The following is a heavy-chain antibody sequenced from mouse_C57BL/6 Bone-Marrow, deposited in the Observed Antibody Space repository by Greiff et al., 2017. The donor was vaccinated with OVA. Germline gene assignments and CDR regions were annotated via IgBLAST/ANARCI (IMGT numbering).Heavy chain of an antibody. Sequence: VQLQQSGAELVRPGASVKLSCTASGFNIKDDYMHWVKQRPEQGLEWIGWIDPENGDTEYASKFQGKATITADTSSNTAYLQLRSLTSEDSAVYFCARGGSPYYFDYWGQGTTLTVSS. CDR3: ARGGSPYYFDY. V-gene: IGHV14-4*01. J-gene: IGHJ2*01. CDR2: IDPENGDT. CDR1: GFNIKDDY.